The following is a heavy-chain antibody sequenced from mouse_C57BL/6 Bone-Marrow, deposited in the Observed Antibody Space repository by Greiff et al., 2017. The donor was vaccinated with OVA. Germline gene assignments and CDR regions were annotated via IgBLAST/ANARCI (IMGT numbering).Heavy chain of an antibody. V-gene: IGHV1-26*01. CDR1: GYTFTDYY. J-gene: IGHJ1*03. D-gene: IGHD1-1*01. Sequence: EVQLQQSGPELVKPGASVKISCKASGYTFTDYYMNWVKQSHGKSLEWIGDINPNNGGTSYNQKFKGKATLTVDKSSSTAYMELRSLTSEDSAVYYCARLNYGSSYFYWYFDVWGTGTTVTVSS. CDR3: ARLNYGSSYFYWYFDV. CDR2: INPNNGGT.